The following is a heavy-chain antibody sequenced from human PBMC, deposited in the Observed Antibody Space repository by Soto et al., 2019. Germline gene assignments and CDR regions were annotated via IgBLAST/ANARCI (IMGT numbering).Heavy chain of an antibody. CDR1: GYTFTSHD. CDR2: MNPNRGNT. D-gene: IGHD3-22*01. Sequence: QVQLVQSGAEVKKPGASVKVSCKASGYTFTSHDINWVRQATGQGLEWMGWMNPNRGNTGYAQKCQWRVTMTRSTSISTAYMELSNLRSEDTAVYYCVRGYPYSSGPWGQGTLVTVSS. J-gene: IGHJ5*02. CDR3: VRGYPYSSGP. V-gene: IGHV1-8*01.